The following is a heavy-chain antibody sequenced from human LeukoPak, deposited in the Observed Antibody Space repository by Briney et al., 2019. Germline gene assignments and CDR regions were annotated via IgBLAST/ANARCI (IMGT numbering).Heavy chain of an antibody. CDR3: AKDTPVAYYYDSSGYPGDV. V-gene: IGHV3-23*01. CDR2: ISGSGGST. J-gene: IGHJ6*04. Sequence: PGGFLGLSCAASGFTFSSYAMSWVRQAPGKGLEWVSAISGSGGSTYYADSVKGRFTISRDNSKNTLYLQMNSLRAEDTAVYYCAKDTPVAYYYDSSGYPGDVWGKGTTVTVSS. D-gene: IGHD3-22*01. CDR1: GFTFSSYA.